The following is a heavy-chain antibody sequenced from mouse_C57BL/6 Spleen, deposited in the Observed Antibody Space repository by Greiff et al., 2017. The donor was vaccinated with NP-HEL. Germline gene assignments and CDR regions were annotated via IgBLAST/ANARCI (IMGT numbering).Heavy chain of an antibody. J-gene: IGHJ2*01. D-gene: IGHD4-1*01. V-gene: IGHV1-26*01. CDR3: ARSNWFDY. CDR2: INPNNGGT. Sequence: EVQLQQSGPELVKPGASVKISCKASGYTFTDYYMNWVKQSHGKSLEWIGDINPNNGGTSYNQKFKGKATLTVDKSSSTAYMELRSLTSEDSAVYYCARSNWFDYWGQSTTLTVSS. CDR1: GYTFTDYY.